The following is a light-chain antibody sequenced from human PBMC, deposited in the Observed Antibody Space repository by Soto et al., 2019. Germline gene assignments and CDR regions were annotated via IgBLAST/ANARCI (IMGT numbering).Light chain of an antibody. CDR1: QGISNS. J-gene: IGKJ1*01. CDR2: AAS. Sequence: DIQMTQSPSSLSASVGDRVTITCRASQGISNSLAWYQQKPGKVPKLLIYAASTLQSGVPSRFSGSGSGTDFTLTISRLLPEDVATYYCQKYNTSPRTFGQGTKVEIK. V-gene: IGKV1-27*01. CDR3: QKYNTSPRT.